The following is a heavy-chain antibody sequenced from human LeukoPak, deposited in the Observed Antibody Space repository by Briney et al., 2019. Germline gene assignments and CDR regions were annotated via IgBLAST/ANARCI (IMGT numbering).Heavy chain of an antibody. CDR1: GYTFTGYY. V-gene: IGHV1-2*02. D-gene: IGHD1-26*01. CDR2: INPNSGGT. CDR3: ARVAWELPGDY. J-gene: IGHJ4*02. Sequence: ASVKVSCKASGYTFTGYYMHWVRQAPGQGLEWMGWINPNSGGTNYAQKFQGRVTMTRDTSTSTVYMELSSLRSEDTAVYYCARVAWELPGDYWGQGTLVTVSS.